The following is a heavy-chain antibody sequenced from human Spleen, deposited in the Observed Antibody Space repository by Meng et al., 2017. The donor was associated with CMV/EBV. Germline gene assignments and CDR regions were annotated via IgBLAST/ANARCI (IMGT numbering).Heavy chain of an antibody. CDR3: ARHYLKYQLRGFDP. CDR2: INPNSGGT. D-gene: IGHD2-2*01. V-gene: IGHV1-2*02. CDR1: GYTFTGYY. Sequence: ASVKVSCKASGYTFTGYYMHWVRQAPGQGLEWMGWINPNSGGTNYAQKFQGRVTMTRDTSISTAYMELSRLRSDDTAVYYCARHYLKYQLRGFDPWGQGTLVTVSS. J-gene: IGHJ5*02.